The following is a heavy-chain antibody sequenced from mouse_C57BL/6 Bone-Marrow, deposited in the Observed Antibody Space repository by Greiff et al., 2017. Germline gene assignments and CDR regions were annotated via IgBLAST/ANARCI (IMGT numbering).Heavy chain of an antibody. CDR3: TLIYYAGSSWGRDY. V-gene: IGHV1-5*01. J-gene: IGHJ2*01. Sequence: EVQLQQSGTVLARPGASVKMSCKTSGYTFTSYWMHWGKQRPGQGLEWIGAIYPGNSDPSSNQKFKGKAKLTAVTSASTAYMELSSLTTEDSAVDYCTLIYYAGSSWGRDYWGQGTTLTVSS. CDR1: GYTFTSYW. D-gene: IGHD1-1*01. CDR2: IYPGNSDP.